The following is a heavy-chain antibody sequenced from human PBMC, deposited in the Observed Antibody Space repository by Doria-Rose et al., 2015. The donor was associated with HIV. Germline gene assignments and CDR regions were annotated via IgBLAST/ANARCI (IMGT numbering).Heavy chain of an antibody. CDR1: GFAFSSHR. V-gene: IGHV3-21*01. CDR3: ATGVTLDY. CDR2: ISSTSAYI. Sequence: ESGGGLVRPGGSLRLSCATSGFAFSSHRINWVRQAPGKVLEWVSSISSTSAYINYADSVRRRFTISRDSARNSLYLQMDSLRAEDTAIYYCATGVTLDYWGQGTLVTVSS. D-gene: IGHD3-10*01. J-gene: IGHJ4*02.